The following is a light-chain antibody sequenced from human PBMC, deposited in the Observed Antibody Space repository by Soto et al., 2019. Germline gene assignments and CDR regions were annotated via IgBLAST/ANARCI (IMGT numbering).Light chain of an antibody. V-gene: IGKV3-15*01. CDR3: QQYNNWPLMA. Sequence: EIVMTQSPATLSVSPGERATLSCRASQSVSSNLAWYQQKPGQAPRLLIHGASTRATGIPARFSGSGSGTEFTLTISSLQSEDFVVYYSQQYNNWPLMAFGQGTKVEIK. CDR1: QSVSSN. CDR2: GAS. J-gene: IGKJ1*01.